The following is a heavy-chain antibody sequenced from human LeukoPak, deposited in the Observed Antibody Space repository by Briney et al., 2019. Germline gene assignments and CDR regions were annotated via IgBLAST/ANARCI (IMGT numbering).Heavy chain of an antibody. J-gene: IGHJ4*02. CDR3: AKPQSSEWLRLGGVDY. Sequence: GGSLKLSCAASGFTFSSYAMSWVRQAPGKGLEWVSAISGSGGSTYYADSVKGRFTISRDNSKNTLYLQMNSLRAEDTAVYYCAKPQSSEWLRLGGVDYWGQGTLVTVSS. V-gene: IGHV3-23*01. CDR1: GFTFSSYA. CDR2: ISGSGGST. D-gene: IGHD5-12*01.